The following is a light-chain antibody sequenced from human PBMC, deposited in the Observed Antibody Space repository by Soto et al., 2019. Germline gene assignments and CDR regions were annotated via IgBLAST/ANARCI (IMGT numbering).Light chain of an antibody. CDR2: NVS. V-gene: IGLV2-14*03. J-gene: IGLJ1*01. CDR1: SSDVGGYNY. Sequence: QSVLTQPASVSGSPGQSITISCTGTSSDVGGYNYVSWYQQHPGKAPRLMIHNVSDRPSGVSNRFSGSKSGNTASLTISGLQAEDEADYYCSSFTISSTLVFGTGTKVTVL. CDR3: SSFTISSTLV.